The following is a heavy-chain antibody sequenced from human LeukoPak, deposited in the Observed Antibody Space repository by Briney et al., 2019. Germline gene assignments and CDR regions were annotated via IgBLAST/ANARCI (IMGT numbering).Heavy chain of an antibody. CDR1: GCIFSSYA. CDR3: AKGESPQSVVRGVPYYYYVMDV. D-gene: IGHD3-10*01. J-gene: IGHJ6*02. CDR2: ISGNGVTR. Sequence: GGSLRLSCAASGCIFSSYAMNWVGQSPGKGLEWVSGISGNGVTRHYADSVKGRLTISRDNSKGTLYLQMSSLRAEDTAVYYCAKGESPQSVVRGVPYYYYVMDVWGQETTVTVAS. V-gene: IGHV3-23*01.